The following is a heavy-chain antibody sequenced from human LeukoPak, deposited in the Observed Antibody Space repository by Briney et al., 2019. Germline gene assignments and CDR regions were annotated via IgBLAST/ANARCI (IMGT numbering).Heavy chain of an antibody. CDR1: GGSISSGGYC. Sequence: SETLSLTCTVSGGSISSGGYCWTWIRQHPGKGLEWIGYIYYSGGTYYNPSLKSRVTVSVDTSKNQFSLKLSSMTAADTAVYYCASRADYSKLPYFDYWGQGTLVTVSS. V-gene: IGHV4-31*03. J-gene: IGHJ4*02. CDR2: IYYSGGT. D-gene: IGHD4-11*01. CDR3: ASRADYSKLPYFDY.